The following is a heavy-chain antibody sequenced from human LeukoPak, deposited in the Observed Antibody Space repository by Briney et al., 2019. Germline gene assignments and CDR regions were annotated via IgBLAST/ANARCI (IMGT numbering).Heavy chain of an antibody. CDR2: ISGSGGST. CDR1: GFTFSSYA. V-gene: IGHV3-23*01. CDR3: AKATEYCSSTSCQIWYYFDY. Sequence: GGSLRLSCAASGFTFSSYAMSWVRQAPGKGLEWVSAISGSGGSTYYADSVKGRFTISRDNSKNTLYLQMNSLRAEDTAVYYCAKATEYCSSTSCQIWYYFDYWGQGTLVTVSS. D-gene: IGHD2-2*01. J-gene: IGHJ4*02.